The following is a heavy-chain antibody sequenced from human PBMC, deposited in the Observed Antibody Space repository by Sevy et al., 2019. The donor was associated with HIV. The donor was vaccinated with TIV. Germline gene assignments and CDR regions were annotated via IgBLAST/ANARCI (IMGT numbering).Heavy chain of an antibody. V-gene: IGHV3-21*01. D-gene: IGHD5-12*01. CDR3: AREGIIVATIAFDY. CDR2: ISSSSRYI. J-gene: IGHJ4*02. CDR1: GFTFSSYS. Sequence: GGSLRLSCAASGFTFSSYSMNWVRQAPGKGLEWVSSISSSSRYIYYADSVKGRFTISRDNAKNSLYLQMNSLRAEDTAVYYCAREGIIVATIAFDYWGQGTLVTVSS.